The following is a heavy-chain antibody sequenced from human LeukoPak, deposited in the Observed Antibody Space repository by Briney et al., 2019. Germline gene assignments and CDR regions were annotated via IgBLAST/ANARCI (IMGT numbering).Heavy chain of an antibody. Sequence: GGSLRLSCAASGFTFSSYLMHWVRQAPGKGLVWVSRINTDGSTTNYADSVKGRFTISRDNAKNTLYLQMNSLRVEDKAVYYCARDLDYKLDYWGQATLVTVSS. CDR3: ARDLDYKLDY. V-gene: IGHV3-74*01. J-gene: IGHJ4*02. CDR1: GFTFSSYL. CDR2: INTDGSTT. D-gene: IGHD4/OR15-4a*01.